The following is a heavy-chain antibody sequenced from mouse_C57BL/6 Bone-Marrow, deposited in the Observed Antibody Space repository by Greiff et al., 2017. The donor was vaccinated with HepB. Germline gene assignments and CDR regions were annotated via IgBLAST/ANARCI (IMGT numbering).Heavy chain of an antibody. CDR1: GYAFSSSW. J-gene: IGHJ2*01. Sequence: VQLQESGPELVKPGASVKISCKASGYAFSSSWMNWVKQRPGKGLEWIGRIYPGDGYTNYNGKFKGKATLTADKSSSTAYMQLSSLTSEDSAVYFCARGGGGGFDYWGQGTTLTVSS. CDR3: ARGGGGGFDY. V-gene: IGHV1-82*01. CDR2: IYPGDGYT.